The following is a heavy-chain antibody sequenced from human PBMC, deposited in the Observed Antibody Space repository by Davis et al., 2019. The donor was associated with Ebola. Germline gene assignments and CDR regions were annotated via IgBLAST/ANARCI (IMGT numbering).Heavy chain of an antibody. D-gene: IGHD2-21*02. CDR2: IYSGAGGST. CDR3: AKVRNIVVVTATLPFDY. J-gene: IGHJ4*02. Sequence: GESLKISCAASAFTVSSNYMTWVRQAPGKGLEWVSIIYSGAGGSTYYADSVKGRFTISRDNSRSTLYLQMNSLRAEDTAVYYCAKVRNIVVVTATLPFDYWGQGTLVTVSS. V-gene: IGHV3-53*01. CDR1: AFTVSSNY.